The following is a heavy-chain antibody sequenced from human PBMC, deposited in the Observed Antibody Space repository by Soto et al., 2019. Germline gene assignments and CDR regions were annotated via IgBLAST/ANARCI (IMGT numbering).Heavy chain of an antibody. CDR1: GFTFRTFP. Sequence: EVQLVESGGGSVQPGGSLRLSCAASGFTFRTFPLNWVRQAPGRGLEGMSYISGGGLPLSYADSVKGRFTISRDNAKNSLYLQMDSLTDEDTAVYYCARDLGWAFDSWGQGTLVTVSS. D-gene: IGHD6-19*01. J-gene: IGHJ4*02. CDR3: ARDLGWAFDS. V-gene: IGHV3-48*02. CDR2: ISGGGLPL.